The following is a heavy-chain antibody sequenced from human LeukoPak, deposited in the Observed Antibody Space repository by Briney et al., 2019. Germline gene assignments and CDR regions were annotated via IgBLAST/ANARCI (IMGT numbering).Heavy chain of an antibody. Sequence: WGSLRVSCAASEFTVSTNYMTWVRQAPGKGLEWVSVIYRDGNTYYADTVEGRFTISRDNSKNTLYLQMDSLRAEDTAVYYCAAQALAGKGNYFDPWGQGTLVTVSS. CDR2: IYRDGNT. CDR3: AAQALAGKGNYFDP. D-gene: IGHD6-19*01. CDR1: EFTVSTNY. V-gene: IGHV3-53*01. J-gene: IGHJ5*02.